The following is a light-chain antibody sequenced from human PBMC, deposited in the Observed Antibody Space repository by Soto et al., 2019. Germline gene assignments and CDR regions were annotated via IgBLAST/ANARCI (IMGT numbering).Light chain of an antibody. V-gene: IGLV2-11*01. CDR1: SSDVGGYNY. CDR3: SSYAGSGNV. Sequence: QSVLTQPRSVSGSPGQSVTISCTGTSSDVGGYNYVSWYQQHPGKAPTLMIYDVSKRPSGVPDRFSGSKSGDTASLTVSGLQAEDEADYYCSSYAGSGNVFGTGTKVTVL. CDR2: DVS. J-gene: IGLJ1*01.